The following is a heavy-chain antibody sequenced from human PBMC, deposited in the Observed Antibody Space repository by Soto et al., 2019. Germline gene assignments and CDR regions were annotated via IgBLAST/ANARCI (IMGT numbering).Heavy chain of an antibody. CDR2: INPSGGST. J-gene: IGHJ4*02. Sequence: QVQLVQSGAEVKKPGASVKVSCKASGYTFTSYYMHWVRQAPGQGLEWMGIINPSGGSTSYAQKFQGRVTMTQDTSTSTVYMEMSSLRSEDTAVSYCASGGEITLFDYWGQGTLVTVSS. V-gene: IGHV1-46*01. CDR1: GYTFTSYY. CDR3: ASGGEITLFDY. D-gene: IGHD3-16*01.